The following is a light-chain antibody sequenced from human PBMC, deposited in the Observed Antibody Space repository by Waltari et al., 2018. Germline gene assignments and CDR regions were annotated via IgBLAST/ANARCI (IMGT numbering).Light chain of an antibody. V-gene: IGLV2-14*03. CDR2: DVS. Sequence: QSALTQPASVSGSPGQSITISCTGTSSDVGGYNYRLWYQQHPGKAPKLMIYDVSNRPSGVSNRFSGSKSGNTASLTISGLQAEDEADYYCSSYARSSTLYVFGTGTKVTVL. CDR3: SSYARSSTLYV. CDR1: SSDVGGYNY. J-gene: IGLJ1*01.